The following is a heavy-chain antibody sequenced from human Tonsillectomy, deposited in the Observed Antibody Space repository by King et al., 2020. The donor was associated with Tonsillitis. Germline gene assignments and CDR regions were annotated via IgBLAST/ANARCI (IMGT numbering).Heavy chain of an antibody. V-gene: IGHV4-30-4*01. CDR3: AREGGGWFDY. CDR2: IYSSGST. Sequence: VQLQESGPGLVKPSQTLSLTCTVSGGSISSGDYYWSWIRQPPGKGLQWIGYIYSSGSTYYNPFLKSRASISTDTSKNQFSLKLTSVTAADTAVYYCAREGGGWFDYWGQGTPVSVSS. J-gene: IGHJ4*02. CDR1: GGSISSGDYY.